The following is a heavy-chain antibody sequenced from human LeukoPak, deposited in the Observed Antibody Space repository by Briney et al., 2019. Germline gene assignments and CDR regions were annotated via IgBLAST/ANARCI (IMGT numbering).Heavy chain of an antibody. CDR1: GYTFTGYY. V-gene: IGHV1-2*02. CDR2: INPNSGGT. Sequence: ASVKVSCKASGYTFTGYYMHWVRQAPGQGLEWMGWINPNSGGTNYAQKFQGRVTMTRDTSISTAYMELSRLRSDDTAVYYCARDRGVGITMIVVDYYMDVWGKGTTVTVSS. CDR3: ARDRGVGITMIVVDYYMDV. D-gene: IGHD3-22*01. J-gene: IGHJ6*03.